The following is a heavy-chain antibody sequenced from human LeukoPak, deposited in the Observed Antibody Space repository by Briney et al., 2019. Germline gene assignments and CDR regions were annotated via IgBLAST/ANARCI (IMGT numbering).Heavy chain of an antibody. J-gene: IGHJ4*02. V-gene: IGHV3-74*01. CDR1: GFTFSNSW. Sequence: PGGSLRLSCAASGFTFSNSWLHWVRQAPGKGLVWVSRINERGSSTSYADSVKGRFTISRDNAKNTLYLQMNNLRADDTAVYYCATRDYYRVDYWGQGTLVTVSS. CDR2: INERGSST. CDR3: ATRDYYRVDY. D-gene: IGHD3-22*01.